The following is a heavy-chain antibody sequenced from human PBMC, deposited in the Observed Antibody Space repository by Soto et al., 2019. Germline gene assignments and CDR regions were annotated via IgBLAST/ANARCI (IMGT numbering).Heavy chain of an antibody. D-gene: IGHD6-19*01. J-gene: IGHJ6*02. CDR1: GFTFSSYW. CDR3: ARGGRGSGWYYYYYGMDV. V-gene: IGHV3-7*03. CDR2: IKQDGSEK. Sequence: SLRLSCAASGFTFSSYWMSWVRQAPGKGLEWVANIKQDGSEKYYVDSVKGRFTISRDNAKNSLYLQMNSLRAEDTAVYYCARGGRGSGWYYYYYGMDVWGQGTTVTVSS.